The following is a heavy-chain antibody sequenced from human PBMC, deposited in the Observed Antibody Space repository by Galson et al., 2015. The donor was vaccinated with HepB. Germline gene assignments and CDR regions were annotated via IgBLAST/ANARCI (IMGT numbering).Heavy chain of an antibody. V-gene: IGHV4-30-2*06. D-gene: IGHD6-13*01. Sequence: TLSLTCAVSGASISSGGYSWSWIRQSLGRGLEWIGYIYHTGNTYYNPSLKSRATISVDKSKNQFSLNLSSVTAADTAVYYCARTAVRQQLVQSPKEIWFAPWGQGTLVTVSS. CDR3: ARTAVRQQLVQSPKEIWFAP. CDR2: IYHTGNT. CDR1: GASISSGGYS. J-gene: IGHJ5*02.